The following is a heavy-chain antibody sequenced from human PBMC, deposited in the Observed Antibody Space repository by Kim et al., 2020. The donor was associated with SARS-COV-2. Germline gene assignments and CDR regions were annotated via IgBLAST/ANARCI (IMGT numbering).Heavy chain of an antibody. CDR3: AFALNYYDGRSSFDS. Sequence: ASVKVSCQAPGFPHTVYGVTWVRQAPGQGLEWMGYISAYSGGANYAQNFQDRVSMTTDASTATTYMELRSLTSDDTAIYYCAFALNYYDGRSSFDSWGRGTLVTVSS. J-gene: IGHJ4*02. CDR2: ISAYSGGA. V-gene: IGHV1-18*01. D-gene: IGHD3-16*01. CDR1: GFPHTVYG.